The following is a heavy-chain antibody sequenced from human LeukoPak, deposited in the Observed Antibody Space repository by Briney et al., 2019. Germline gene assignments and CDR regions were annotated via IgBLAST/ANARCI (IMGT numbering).Heavy chain of an antibody. Sequence: SETLSLTCTVSGGSISSYYWSWIRQPPGKGLEWIGYIYYSGSTNHNPSLKSRVTISVDTSKNQFSLKLSSVTAADTAVYYCARGRRGYYYGSGSSHGSYYFDYWGQGTLVTLSS. J-gene: IGHJ4*02. CDR3: ARGRRGYYYGSGSSHGSYYFDY. V-gene: IGHV4-59*01. CDR2: IYYSGST. CDR1: GGSISSYY. D-gene: IGHD3-10*01.